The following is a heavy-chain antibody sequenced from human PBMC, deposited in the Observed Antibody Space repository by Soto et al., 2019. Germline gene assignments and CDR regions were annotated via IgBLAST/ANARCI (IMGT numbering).Heavy chain of an antibody. CDR3: ASMVPEYHSSSSVWVDY. V-gene: IGHV4-61*05. CDR1: DCSINSNNCY. Sequence: SETLCLTCTFSDCSINSNNCYWGWVRPPPGRRLEFIGYVYYSGSTYYNPSLKSRVTISVDTSKNQFSLKLSSVTAADTAVYYCASMVPEYHSSSSVWVDYWGQGTLVTVSS. D-gene: IGHD6-6*01. J-gene: IGHJ4*02. CDR2: VYYSGST.